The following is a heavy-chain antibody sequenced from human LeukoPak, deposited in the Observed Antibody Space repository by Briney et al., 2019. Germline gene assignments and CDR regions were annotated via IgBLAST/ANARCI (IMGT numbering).Heavy chain of an antibody. D-gene: IGHD3-22*01. CDR1: GGSISSSSYY. Sequence: SETLSLTCTVSGGSISSSSYYWGWIRQPPGKGLEWIGSIYYSGSTYYNPSLKSRVTISVDTSKNQFSLKLSSVTAADTAVYYCARDSYDSGLVGIDYWGQGTLVTVSS. V-gene: IGHV4-39*07. CDR3: ARDSYDSGLVGIDY. CDR2: IYYSGST. J-gene: IGHJ4*02.